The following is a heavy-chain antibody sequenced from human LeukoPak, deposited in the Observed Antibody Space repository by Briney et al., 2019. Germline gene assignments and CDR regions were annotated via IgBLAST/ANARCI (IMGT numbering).Heavy chain of an antibody. V-gene: IGHV3-48*02. D-gene: IGHD5-18*01. CDR1: GFTFSSYS. J-gene: IGHJ4*02. CDR3: AREGPGYSYGSSGY. CDR2: ISSSSSTI. Sequence: GGSLRLSWAASGFTFSSYSLNWVRQAPGKGLEWVSYISSSSSTIYYADSVKGRFTISRDNAKNSLYLQMNSLRDEDTAVYYCAREGPGYSYGSSGYWGQGTLVTVSS.